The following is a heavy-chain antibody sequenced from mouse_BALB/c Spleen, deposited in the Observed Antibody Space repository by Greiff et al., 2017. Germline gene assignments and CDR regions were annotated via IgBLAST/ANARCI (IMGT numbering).Heavy chain of an antibody. V-gene: IGHV3-6*02. J-gene: IGHJ3*01. CDR1: GYSITSGYY. D-gene: IGHD2-1*01. CDR3: ASSLRYGNYPAWFAY. CDR2: ISYDGSN. Sequence: EVHLVESGPGLVKPSQSLSLTCSVTGYSITSGYYWNWIRQFPGNKLEWMGYISYDGSNNYNPSLKNRISITRDTSKNQFFLKLNSVTTEDTATYYCASSLRYGNYPAWFAYWGQGTLVTVSA.